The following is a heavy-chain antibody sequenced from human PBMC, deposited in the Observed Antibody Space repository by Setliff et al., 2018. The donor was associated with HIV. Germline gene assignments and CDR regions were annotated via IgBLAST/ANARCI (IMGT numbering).Heavy chain of an antibody. CDR2: INPNSGGT. CDR1: GYTFTGYY. D-gene: IGHD3-10*01. V-gene: IGHV1-2*02. J-gene: IGHJ4*02. Sequence: ASVKVSCKASGYTFTGYYMHWVRQAPGQGLEWMGWINPNSGGTNYAQKFQGRVTMTRDTSISTAYMELSRLRSDDTAVYYCATDRTQTGISMVRGRLTDPARYPLDYWGPGTLVTVSS. CDR3: ATDRTQTGISMVRGRLTDPARYPLDY.